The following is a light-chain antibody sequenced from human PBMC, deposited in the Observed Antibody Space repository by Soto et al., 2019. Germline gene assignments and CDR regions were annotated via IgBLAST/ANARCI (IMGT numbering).Light chain of an antibody. V-gene: IGKV3-20*01. CDR2: GAS. CDR1: QSVSSSY. Sequence: EIGLTQSPGTLSLSPGETATLSCRASQSVSSSYFAWYQQKPGQAPRLLIYGASSTATAIPDRFSASGSWTDFTLTISRLVPEDFAVYYCQQYGSSPTFGQGTKV. CDR3: QQYGSSPT. J-gene: IGKJ1*01.